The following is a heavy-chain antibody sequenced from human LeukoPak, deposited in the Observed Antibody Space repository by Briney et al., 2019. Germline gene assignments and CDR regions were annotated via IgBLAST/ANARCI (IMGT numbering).Heavy chain of an antibody. D-gene: IGHD4-23*01. CDR3: AREMATVVTYGSAFDI. Sequence: GGSLRLTCTASGFTISDYYMSWIRQAPGKALDWVSYISSSGSTIYYADSVKGRFTISRDNAKNSLYLQMNSLRAEDTAVYYCAREMATVVTYGSAFDIWGQGTMVTVSS. CDR1: GFTISDYY. V-gene: IGHV3-11*04. J-gene: IGHJ3*02. CDR2: ISSSGSTI.